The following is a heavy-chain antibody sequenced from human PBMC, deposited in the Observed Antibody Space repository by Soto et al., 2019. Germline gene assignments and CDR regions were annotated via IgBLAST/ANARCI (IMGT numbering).Heavy chain of an antibody. CDR3: ARARSTLVNPGEAFEI. Sequence: EVQLLASGGGLVQPGGSLRLSCAASGFTFSSYAMSWVRQAPGKGLEWVSAISGSGGSTHYEGSVKGRFTISRDNSKTTLYLQMNSLRAEGTAVYSCARARSTLVNPGEAFEIWGPATRVTVSS. V-gene: IGHV3-23*01. CDR1: GFTFSSYA. CDR2: ISGSGGST. D-gene: IGHD2-2*01. J-gene: IGHJ3*02.